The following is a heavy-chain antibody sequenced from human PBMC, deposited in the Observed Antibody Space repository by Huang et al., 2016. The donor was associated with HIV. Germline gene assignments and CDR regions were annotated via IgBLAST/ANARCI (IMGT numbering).Heavy chain of an antibody. Sequence: EVELVQSGTEVKKPGESLKISCKGSGYIFTTSWLGWVRQMPGKGLEGMGIIYTGDSDTRYSPSFQGQVTMSVDKSINTAYLHWSSLKASDTAMYYCARLAGGTWSYYFDLWGQGALVTISS. D-gene: IGHD3-10*01. J-gene: IGHJ4*02. CDR3: ARLAGGTWSYYFDL. CDR2: IYTGDSDT. CDR1: GYIFTTSW. V-gene: IGHV5-51*03.